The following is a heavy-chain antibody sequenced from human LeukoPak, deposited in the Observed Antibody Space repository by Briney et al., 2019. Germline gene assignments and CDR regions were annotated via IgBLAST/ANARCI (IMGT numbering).Heavy chain of an antibody. Sequence: SETLSLTCTVSGGSISSYYWSWIRQPPGKGLEWIGYIYYSGSANYNPSLKSRVTISVDTSKNQFSLKLSSVTAADTAVYYCARAAPPDDSSGYWGGPFDAFGIWGQGTMVTVSS. CDR1: GGSISSYY. CDR3: ARAAPPDDSSGYWGGPFDAFGI. J-gene: IGHJ3*02. CDR2: IYYSGSA. V-gene: IGHV4-59*01. D-gene: IGHD3-22*01.